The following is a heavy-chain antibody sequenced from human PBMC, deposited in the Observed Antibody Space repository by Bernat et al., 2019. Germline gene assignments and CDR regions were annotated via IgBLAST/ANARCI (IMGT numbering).Heavy chain of an antibody. CDR3: ARDRSGTIFGVVTTLSAFDV. D-gene: IGHD3-3*01. V-gene: IGHV3-48*04. Sequence: EVQLSESGGGLVQPGGSLRLSCAASGFTFSSYGMSWVRQAPGKGLEWVSFISSSGSTIYYADSVKGRFTISRDNAKNSLYLQMNSLRAEDTAVYYCARDRSGTIFGVVTTLSAFDVWGQGTMVTVSS. CDR1: GFTFSSYG. J-gene: IGHJ3*01. CDR2: ISSSGSTI.